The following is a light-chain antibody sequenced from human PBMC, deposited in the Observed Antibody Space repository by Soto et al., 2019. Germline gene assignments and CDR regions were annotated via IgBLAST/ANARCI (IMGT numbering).Light chain of an antibody. CDR2: DAS. V-gene: IGKV1-5*01. CDR3: QDHKSYTWA. J-gene: IGKJ1*01. CDR1: QPISTW. Sequence: DIQMTQSPSTLSASVGDRVTITCRASQPISTWLAWYQQKPGKAPKLLIYDASSLQSGVPSRFSGSGSGTEFTLTISSLQPDDFATYYCQDHKSYTWAFGQGTKVEVK.